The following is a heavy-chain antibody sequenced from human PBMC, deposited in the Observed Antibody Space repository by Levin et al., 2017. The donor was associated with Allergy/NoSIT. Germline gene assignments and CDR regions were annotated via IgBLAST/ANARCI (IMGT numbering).Heavy chain of an antibody. CDR3: AHRRSDLVSPYKY. CDR1: GFSLTTIGVG. Sequence: KRSGPTLVKPRQTLTLTCTFSGFSLTTIGVGVGWIRQPPGKALEWLALIYWDDDKRYSPSLQSRLTISKDTSRNQVVLTMTNLDPEDTGTYYCAHRRSDLVSPYKYWGQGTLVSVSS. V-gene: IGHV2-5*02. D-gene: IGHD3-10*01. J-gene: IGHJ4*02. CDR2: IYWDDDK.